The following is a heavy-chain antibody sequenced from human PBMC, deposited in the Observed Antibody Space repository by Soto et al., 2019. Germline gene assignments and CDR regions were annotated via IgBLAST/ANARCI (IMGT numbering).Heavy chain of an antibody. CDR1: GSTSRNFG. Sequence: QIQLLQSGAEVKKPGASVKVTCKASGSTSRNFGISWVRQAPGQGLEWMGWISAYNANANYAQKFQGRLTMTADTSTSTAYMELRSLRSDDTAVYYCARENSYFDYWGQGTLVTVSS. CDR2: ISAYNANA. V-gene: IGHV1-18*01. J-gene: IGHJ4*02. CDR3: ARENSYFDY.